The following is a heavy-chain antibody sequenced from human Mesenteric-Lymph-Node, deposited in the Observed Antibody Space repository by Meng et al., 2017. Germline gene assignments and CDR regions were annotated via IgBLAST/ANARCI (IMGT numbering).Heavy chain of an antibody. Sequence: HVQLLESGPGLVNPSETLALTCAVSGGSISSINWWTWVRQPPGKGLEWIGEIYHSGSTNYNPSLKSRVTISVDKSKNQFSLKLSSVTAADTAVYYCARVAAAGNEWFDPWGQGTLVTVSS. CDR1: GGSISSINW. CDR3: ARVAAAGNEWFDP. D-gene: IGHD6-13*01. V-gene: IGHV4-4*02. CDR2: IYHSGST. J-gene: IGHJ5*02.